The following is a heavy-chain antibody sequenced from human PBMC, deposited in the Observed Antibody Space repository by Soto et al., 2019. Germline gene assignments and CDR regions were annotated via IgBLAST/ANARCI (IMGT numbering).Heavy chain of an antibody. D-gene: IGHD6-19*01. J-gene: IGHJ6*02. CDR2: ISWNSGNR. CDR1: GFTFDDYA. V-gene: IGHV3-9*01. CDR3: VKDRVAVAMSSYGMDV. Sequence: EVQLVESGGGLVQPGRSLRLSCAASGFTFDDYAMHWVRQAPGKGLEWVSGISWNSGNRDYADSVKGLFTISRDNAKNSLYLQMNSLRAEDTALYYCVKDRVAVAMSSYGMDVWGQGTTVTVSS.